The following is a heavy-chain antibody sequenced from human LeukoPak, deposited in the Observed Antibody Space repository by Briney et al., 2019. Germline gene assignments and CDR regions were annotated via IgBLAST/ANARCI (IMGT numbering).Heavy chain of an antibody. D-gene: IGHD2-21*01. CDR1: GGSISSSSYY. J-gene: IGHJ6*03. CDR3: ARVVARVYYYYMDV. CDR2: IYYSGST. V-gene: IGHV4-39*07. Sequence: SETLSLTCTVSGGSISSSSYYWGWIRQPPGKGLEWIGSIYYSGSTYYNPSLKSRVTISVDTSKNQFSLKLSSVTAADTAVYYCARVVARVYYYYMDVWGKGTTVTVSS.